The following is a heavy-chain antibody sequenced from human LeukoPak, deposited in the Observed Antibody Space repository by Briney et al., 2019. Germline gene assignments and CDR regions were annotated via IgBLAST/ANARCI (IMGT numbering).Heavy chain of an antibody. Sequence: ASVKVSCKASGYTFTSYGISWVRQAPGQGLEWMGWISAYNGNTNYAQKLQGRVTMTTDTSTSTAYMELRSLRPDDPAVYYCARDGYRDIVVAYDYWGQGTLVTVSS. CDR2: ISAYNGNT. CDR3: ARDGYRDIVVAYDY. J-gene: IGHJ4*02. D-gene: IGHD2-2*01. CDR1: GYTFTSYG. V-gene: IGHV1-18*04.